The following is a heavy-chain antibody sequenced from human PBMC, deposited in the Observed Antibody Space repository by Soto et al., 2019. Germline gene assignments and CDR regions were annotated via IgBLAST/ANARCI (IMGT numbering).Heavy chain of an antibody. J-gene: IGHJ4*02. V-gene: IGHV3-49*03. CDR1: GFTFGDYA. D-gene: IGHD6-19*01. Sequence: GGSLRLSCTASGFTFGDYAMSWFRQAPGKGLEWVGFIRSKAYGGTTEYAASVKGRFTISRDDSKSIAYLQMNSLKTEDTAVYYCTREDTDQRIAVAGYFDYWGQGTLVTVSS. CDR3: TREDTDQRIAVAGYFDY. CDR2: IRSKAYGGTT.